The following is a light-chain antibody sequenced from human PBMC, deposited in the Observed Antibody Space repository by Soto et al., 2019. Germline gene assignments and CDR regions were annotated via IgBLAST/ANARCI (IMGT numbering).Light chain of an antibody. Sequence: IVWTQSPGTLSLSPGESATLSCRAIQVVSYNYLAWCQRKPRRAPRRLIYDVSTSSPGIIERMSGSGSGTDFTLTISRLDPEEVAAYYCQQYGTSSRTFGQGTKVDIK. V-gene: IGKV3-20*01. CDR2: DVS. CDR1: QVVSYNY. J-gene: IGKJ1*01. CDR3: QQYGTSSRT.